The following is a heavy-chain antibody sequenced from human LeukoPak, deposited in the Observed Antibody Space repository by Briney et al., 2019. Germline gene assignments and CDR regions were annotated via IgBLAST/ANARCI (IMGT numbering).Heavy chain of an antibody. Sequence: SETLSLTCTVSGGSISSGGYYWSWIRQHPGKGLEWIGYIYTSGSTNYNPSLKSRVTISVDTSKNQFSLKLSSVTAADTAVYYCARRVVVVPAANDHNWFDPWGQGTLVTVSS. CDR2: IYTSGST. J-gene: IGHJ5*02. V-gene: IGHV4-61*08. D-gene: IGHD2-2*01. CDR1: GGSISSGGYY. CDR3: ARRVVVVPAANDHNWFDP.